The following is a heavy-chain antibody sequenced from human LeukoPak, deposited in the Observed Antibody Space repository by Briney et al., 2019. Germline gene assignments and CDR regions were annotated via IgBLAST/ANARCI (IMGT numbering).Heavy chain of an antibody. V-gene: IGHV3-49*04. CDR2: IRSKAYGGTT. CDR3: TRGSDSSGYYFGY. CDR1: GFTFGDYA. D-gene: IGHD3-22*01. J-gene: IGHJ4*02. Sequence: PGGFLRLSCTASGFTFGDYAMSWVRQAPGKGLEWVGFIRSKAYGGTTEYAASVKGRFTISRDDSKSIAYLQMNSLKTEDTAVYYCTRGSDSSGYYFGYWGQGTLVTVSS.